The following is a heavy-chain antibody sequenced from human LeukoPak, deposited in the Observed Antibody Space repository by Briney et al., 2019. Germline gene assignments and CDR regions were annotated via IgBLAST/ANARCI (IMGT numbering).Heavy chain of an antibody. J-gene: IGHJ4*02. Sequence: ASVKVSCKASGYTFTSYAMHWVRQAPGQRLEWMGWVNAGNGNTKYSQKFQGRVTITRDTSASTAYMELSSLRSEDTAVYYRARTVVVVPAATYYFDYWGQGTLVTVSS. CDR1: GYTFTSYA. D-gene: IGHD2-2*01. V-gene: IGHV1-3*01. CDR2: VNAGNGNT. CDR3: ARTVVVVPAATYYFDY.